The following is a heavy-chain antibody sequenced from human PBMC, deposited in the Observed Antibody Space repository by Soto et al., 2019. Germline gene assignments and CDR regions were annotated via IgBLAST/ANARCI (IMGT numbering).Heavy chain of an antibody. Sequence: VGSLRLACAASGFTFSSYAMSWVRQAPGKGLEWVSAISGSGGSTYYADSVKGRFTISRDNSKNTLYLQMNSLRAEDTAVYYCAKVLRFLEWLLYYYGMDVWGQGTTVPVSS. CDR2: ISGSGGST. V-gene: IGHV3-23*01. CDR3: AKVLRFLEWLLYYYGMDV. CDR1: GFTFSSYA. J-gene: IGHJ6*02. D-gene: IGHD3-3*01.